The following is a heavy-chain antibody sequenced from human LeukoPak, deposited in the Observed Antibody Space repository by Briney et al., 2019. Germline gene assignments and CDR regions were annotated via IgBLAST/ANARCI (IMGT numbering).Heavy chain of an antibody. D-gene: IGHD2-2*01. V-gene: IGHV4-38-2*02. CDR2: IYHSGST. Sequence: PSETLSLTCTVSGYSISSGYYWGWIRPPPGKGLEWIGSIYHSGSTYYNPSLKSRVTISVDTSKNHFSLKLSSVTAADTAVYYCARDCRGSTCDGYFDYWGQGTLVTVSS. J-gene: IGHJ4*02. CDR3: ARDCRGSTCDGYFDY. CDR1: GYSISSGYY.